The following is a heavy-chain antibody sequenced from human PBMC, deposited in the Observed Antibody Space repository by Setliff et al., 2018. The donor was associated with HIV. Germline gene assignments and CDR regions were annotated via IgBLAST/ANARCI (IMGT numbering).Heavy chain of an antibody. CDR1: GGSFSGYY. Sequence: ASETLSLTCAVYGGSFSGYYWSWIRQPPGKGLEWIGSIYYSGNTYYNPSLKSRVTISVDTSKNQFSLKLRSVTAADTAVYYCARGNPLRWNAFAFDIWGQGTMVTVSS. CDR2: IYYSGNT. J-gene: IGHJ3*02. D-gene: IGHD3-16*01. V-gene: IGHV4-34*01. CDR3: ARGNPLRWNAFAFDI.